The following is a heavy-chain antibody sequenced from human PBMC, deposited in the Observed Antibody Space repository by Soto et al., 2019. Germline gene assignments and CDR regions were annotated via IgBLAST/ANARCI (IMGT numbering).Heavy chain of an antibody. Sequence: QVQRVESGGGVVQPGRSLRLSCAASGFTFSSYGMHWVRQAPGKGLEWVAVICYDGSKKYYADSVKGRFTIYRDKSKNTLYLQMNSLSTEDTAVYYCARDLYGDYYFDYWGHGNLVTVSS. D-gene: IGHD4-17*01. J-gene: IGHJ4*01. CDR2: ICYDGSKK. CDR1: GFTFSSYG. CDR3: ARDLYGDYYFDY. V-gene: IGHV3-33*01.